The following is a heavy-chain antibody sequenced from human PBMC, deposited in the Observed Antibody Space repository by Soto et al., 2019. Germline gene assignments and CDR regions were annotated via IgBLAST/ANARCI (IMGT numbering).Heavy chain of an antibody. D-gene: IGHD5-12*01. V-gene: IGHV4-34*01. CDR1: GGSFRGYY. CDR3: ARGGGYPAVGFDP. Sequence: SSVTLSLTCAVYGGSFRGYYWSWIRQPPGKGLEWIGEINHSGSTNYNPSLKSRVTISVDTSKNQFSLKLSSVTAADTAVYYCARGGGYPAVGFDPWGQGTLVTVSS. J-gene: IGHJ5*02. CDR2: INHSGST.